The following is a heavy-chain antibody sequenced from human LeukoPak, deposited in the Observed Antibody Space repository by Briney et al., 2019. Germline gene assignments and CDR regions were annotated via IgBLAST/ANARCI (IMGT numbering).Heavy chain of an antibody. CDR2: IKQDGSEK. V-gene: IGHV3-7*05. Sequence: GGSLRLSCTASGFTFSNYWMSWVRQTPEKGLEWVANIKQDGSEKVYLDSVKGRFTISRDNAQTSLYLHMNSLRAEDTAAYYCARDPYSSSWSYGMDVWGQGTTVTVSS. CDR3: ARDPYSSSWSYGMDV. J-gene: IGHJ6*02. CDR1: GFTFSNYW. D-gene: IGHD6-13*01.